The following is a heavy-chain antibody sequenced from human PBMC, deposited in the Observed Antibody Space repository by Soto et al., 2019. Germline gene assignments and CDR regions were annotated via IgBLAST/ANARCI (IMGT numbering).Heavy chain of an antibody. J-gene: IGHJ6*02. CDR1: GYSFTSYW. D-gene: IGHD3-16*01. Sequence: GESLKISCKGSGYSFTSYWISWVRQMPGKGLEWMGRIDPSDSYTNYSPSFQGHVTISADKSISTAYLQWSSLKASDTAMYYCARHDDYYYYYGMDVGGQGTTVTVSS. V-gene: IGHV5-10-1*01. CDR2: IDPSDSYT. CDR3: ARHDDYYYYYGMDV.